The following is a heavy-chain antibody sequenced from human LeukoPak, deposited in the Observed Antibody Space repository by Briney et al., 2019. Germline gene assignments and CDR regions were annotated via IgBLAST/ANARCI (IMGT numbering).Heavy chain of an antibody. CDR3: TRRYGGHSGWAGYHDS. J-gene: IGHJ4*02. V-gene: IGHV3-64*01. CDR1: GFSFSAYI. Sequence: GGSLRLSCVASGFSFSAYIMHWVRQAPGKGPEYVSAIRSDGSSTFYPNSVKGRFTISRDNSKSTLYLQMGSLRAEDTAVYYCTRRYGGHSGWAGYHDSWGQGTLVTVSP. D-gene: IGHD6-19*01. CDR2: IRSDGSST.